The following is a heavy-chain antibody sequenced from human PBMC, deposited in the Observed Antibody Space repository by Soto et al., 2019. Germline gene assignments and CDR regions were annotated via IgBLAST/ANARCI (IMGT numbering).Heavy chain of an antibody. CDR1: GGTFSRHA. CDR3: ARGWGYDSNDYYYAY. D-gene: IGHD3-22*01. CDR2: IIPIIGTA. Sequence: QVQLVQSGAEVRKPGSSVKVSCKASGGTFSRHAIRWVRQAPGQGLEWMGGIIPIIGTANHAQKFQGRVTIIADESTSTVYMELSSLRSEDTAMYYCARGWGYDSNDYYYAYWGQGTLVIVSS. V-gene: IGHV1-69*01. J-gene: IGHJ4*02.